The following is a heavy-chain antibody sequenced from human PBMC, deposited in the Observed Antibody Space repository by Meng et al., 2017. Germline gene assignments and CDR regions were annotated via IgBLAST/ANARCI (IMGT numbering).Heavy chain of an antibody. CDR1: GFTFSNAW. Sequence: GESLKISCAASGFTFSNAWMSWVRQAPGKGLEWAGRIKSKTDGGTTDYAAPVKGRFTISRDDSKNTLYLQMNSLKTEDTAVYYCTTAGYSYDDYWGQGTLVTVSS. V-gene: IGHV3-15*01. CDR2: IKSKTDGGTT. D-gene: IGHD5-18*01. J-gene: IGHJ4*02. CDR3: TTAGYSYDDY.